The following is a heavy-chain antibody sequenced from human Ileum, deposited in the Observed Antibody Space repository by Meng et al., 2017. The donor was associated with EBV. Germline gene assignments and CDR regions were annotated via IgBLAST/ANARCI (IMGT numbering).Heavy chain of an antibody. Sequence: QVQLQQSGPGLVKPSQTPSLTCAISRDSVSSSSAAWNWVRQSPSRGLEWLGRTYYRSKWYNGYAVSVKSRITINPDTSKNQFSLQLNSVTPEDTAVYYCARDSSSSAYSPFDYWGQGTLVTVSS. V-gene: IGHV6-1*01. CDR1: RDSVSSSSAA. J-gene: IGHJ4*02. CDR3: ARDSSSSAYSPFDY. CDR2: TYYRSKWYN. D-gene: IGHD3-22*01.